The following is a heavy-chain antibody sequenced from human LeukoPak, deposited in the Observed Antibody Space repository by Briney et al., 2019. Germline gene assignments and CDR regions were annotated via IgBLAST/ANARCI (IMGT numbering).Heavy chain of an antibody. V-gene: IGHV3-7*03. CDR1: EFSFTKFW. J-gene: IGHJ3*02. CDR2: IKQDGSEK. D-gene: IGHD3-10*01. CDR3: ASTWFRAAAFEI. Sequence: VGSLRLSCTASEFSFTKFWISWVRQAPGQGLEWVANIKQDGSEKCYAQNLKGRFTITRDNAKNSAYLQMNSLRAEDTAVYYCASTWFRAAAFEIWGQGTMVTVSS.